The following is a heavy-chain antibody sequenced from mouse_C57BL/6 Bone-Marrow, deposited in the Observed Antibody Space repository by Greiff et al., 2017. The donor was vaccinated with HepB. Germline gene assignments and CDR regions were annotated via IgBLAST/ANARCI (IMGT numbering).Heavy chain of an antibody. V-gene: IGHV1-55*01. Sequence: LVESGAELVKPGASVKMSCKASGYTFTSYWITWVKQRPGQGLEWIGGIYPGSGSTNYNEKFKSKATLTVDTSSSTAYMQLSSLTSEDSAVYYCARKDGYAGFAYWGQGTLVTVSA. D-gene: IGHD2-2*01. J-gene: IGHJ3*01. CDR2: IYPGSGST. CDR1: GYTFTSYW. CDR3: ARKDGYAGFAY.